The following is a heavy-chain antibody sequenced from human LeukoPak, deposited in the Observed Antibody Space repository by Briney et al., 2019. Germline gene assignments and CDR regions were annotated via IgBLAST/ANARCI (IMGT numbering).Heavy chain of an antibody. Sequence: ASVKVSCKASGGTFSSYAISWVRRAPGQGLEWMGRIIPIFGTANYAQKFQGRVTITTDESTSTAYMELSSLRSEDTAVYYCARYYYDSSGYLDYWGQGTLVTVSS. V-gene: IGHV1-69*05. CDR3: ARYYYDSSGYLDY. D-gene: IGHD3-22*01. CDR1: GGTFSSYA. J-gene: IGHJ4*02. CDR2: IIPIFGTA.